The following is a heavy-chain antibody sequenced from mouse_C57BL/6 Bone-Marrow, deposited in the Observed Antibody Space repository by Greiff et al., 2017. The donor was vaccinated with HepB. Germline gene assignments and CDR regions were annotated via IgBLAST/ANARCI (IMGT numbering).Heavy chain of an antibody. D-gene: IGHD2-4*01. CDR1: GYTLTSYW. CDR3: ARNTDYGWFAY. CDR2: IDPSDSYT. J-gene: IGHJ3*01. V-gene: IGHV1-59*01. Sequence: QVQLQQPGAELVRPGTSVKLSCKASGYTLTSYWMHWVKQRPGQGLEWIGVIDPSDSYTNYNQKFKGKATLTVDTSSSTAYMQLSSLTSEDSAVYYCARNTDYGWFAYWGQGTLVTVSA.